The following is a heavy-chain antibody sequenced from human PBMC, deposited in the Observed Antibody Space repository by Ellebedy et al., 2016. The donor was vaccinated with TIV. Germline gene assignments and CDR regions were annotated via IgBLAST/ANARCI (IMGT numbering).Heavy chain of an antibody. CDR3: ASSRVGGRGFDP. J-gene: IGHJ5*02. Sequence: GESLKISXKGSGYSFTSYWISWVRQMPGKGLEWMGRIDPSDSYTNYSPSFQGHVTISADKSISTAYLQWSSLKASDTAMYYCASSRVGGRGFDPWGQGTLVTVSS. CDR1: GYSFTSYW. D-gene: IGHD3-3*01. CDR2: IDPSDSYT. V-gene: IGHV5-10-1*01.